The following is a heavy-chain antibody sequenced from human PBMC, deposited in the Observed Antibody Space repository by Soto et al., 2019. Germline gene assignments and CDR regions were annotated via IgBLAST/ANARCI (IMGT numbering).Heavy chain of an antibody. V-gene: IGHV1-18*01. CDR1: GYTFTNYG. CDR3: AGGGSSWSAEFYQY. CDR2: ISAYNGNT. Sequence: QVQLVQSGAEVKKPGASVKVSCKASGYTFTNYGISWVRQAPGQGLEWMGWISAYNGNTKYAETLQGRVSMTTDTSTSTAYMELRSLRSDDTAVYYCAGGGSSWSAEFYQYWGQGTLVIVSS. J-gene: IGHJ1*01. D-gene: IGHD6-13*01.